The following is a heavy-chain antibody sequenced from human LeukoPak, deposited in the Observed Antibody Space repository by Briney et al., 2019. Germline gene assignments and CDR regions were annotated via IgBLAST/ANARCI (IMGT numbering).Heavy chain of an antibody. Sequence: GGSLRLSCAASGFTFSSYATSWVRQAPGKGLEWVSAISGSGGSTYYADSVKGRFTISRDNSKNTLYLQMNSLRAEDTAVYYCAKALVVPAAGIYFDYWGQGTLVTVSS. CDR3: AKALVVPAAGIYFDY. D-gene: IGHD2-2*01. J-gene: IGHJ4*02. V-gene: IGHV3-23*01. CDR2: ISGSGGST. CDR1: GFTFSSYA.